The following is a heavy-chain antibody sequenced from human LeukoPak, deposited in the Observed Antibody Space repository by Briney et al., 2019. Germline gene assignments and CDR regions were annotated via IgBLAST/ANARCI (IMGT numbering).Heavy chain of an antibody. V-gene: IGHV3-48*01. CDR3: ARGGGLDV. CDR1: GFTFSSHS. Sequence: GGSLRLSCAASGFTFSSHSMNWVRQAPGKGLEWVSYISSSSSTIYYADSVKGRFTISRDNAKNSLYLRMNSLRAEDTAVYYCARGGGLDVWGQGATVTVSS. D-gene: IGHD3-16*01. J-gene: IGHJ6*02. CDR2: ISSSSSTI.